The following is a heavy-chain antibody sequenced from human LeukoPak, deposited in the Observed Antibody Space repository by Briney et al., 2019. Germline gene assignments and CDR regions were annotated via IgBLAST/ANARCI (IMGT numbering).Heavy chain of an antibody. CDR3: ARAGLYNWNYEGTAYFDY. CDR2: INWNGGST. CDR1: GFTFDDYG. J-gene: IGHJ4*02. Sequence: PGGSLRLSCAASGFTFDDYGMSWVRQAPGKGLEWVSGINWNGGSTGYADSVKGRFTISRDNAKNSLYLQMNSLRAEGTALYYCARAGLYNWNYEGTAYFDYWGQGTLVTVSS. D-gene: IGHD1-7*01. V-gene: IGHV3-20*04.